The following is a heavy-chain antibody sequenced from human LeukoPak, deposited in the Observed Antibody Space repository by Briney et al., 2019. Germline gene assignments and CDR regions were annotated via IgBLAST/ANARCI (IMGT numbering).Heavy chain of an antibody. Sequence: GSLRLSCAASGFTFSSYAMSWIRQPPGKGLEWIGEINHSGSTNYNPSLKSRVTISVDTSKNQFSLKLSSVTAADTAVYYCARGPLGRYSSGWYASFDYWGQGTLVTVSS. CDR2: INHSGST. D-gene: IGHD6-19*01. J-gene: IGHJ4*02. V-gene: IGHV4-34*01. CDR3: ARGPLGRYSSGWYASFDY. CDR1: GFTFSSYA.